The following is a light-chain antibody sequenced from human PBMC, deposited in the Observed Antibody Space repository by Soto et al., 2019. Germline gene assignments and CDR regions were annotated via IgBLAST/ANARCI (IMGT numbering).Light chain of an antibody. Sequence: QSVMSQPPSGSAATRKRVTISFYGSSSNIGGNSVSWYQPLPGTAPKLLIYDDDQRTSGIPYRFSGYKSGTSATLGITGFQTGDEAVYYCGSWDSSLIAYVFGTGTNLTVL. V-gene: IGLV1-51*01. J-gene: IGLJ1*01. CDR2: DDD. CDR1: SSNIGGNS. CDR3: GSWDSSLIAYV.